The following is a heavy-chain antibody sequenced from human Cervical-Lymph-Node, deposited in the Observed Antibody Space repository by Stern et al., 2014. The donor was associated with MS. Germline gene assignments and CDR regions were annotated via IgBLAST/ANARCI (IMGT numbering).Heavy chain of an antibody. CDR2: IQSTSGTS. D-gene: IGHD3-22*01. J-gene: IGHJ3*02. CDR1: GGTFSSFP. CDR3: ARRDYYDDSGYYYGDAFDI. V-gene: IGHV1-69*06. Sequence: QVQLVQSGTEVRKPGSSVKVSCQASGGTFSSFPFSWVRQAPGQGIEWMGEIQSTSGTSNYAQTFQGRVTFTADKSTNTAYMELSSLRSEDTAMYYCARRDYYDDSGYYYGDAFDIWGQGTMVIVSS.